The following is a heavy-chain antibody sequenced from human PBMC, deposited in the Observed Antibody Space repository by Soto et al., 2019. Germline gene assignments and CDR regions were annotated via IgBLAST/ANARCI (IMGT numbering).Heavy chain of an antibody. J-gene: IGHJ4*02. CDR3: ARARCSSGQCYYFDY. Sequence: EVQLVESGEGLVQPGGSLRLSCAASGFTCSSYNIHWIRQAPGKGLAFVSAISRSGDRTYYADSVKGRFTITRDNSKNSVWLQMASRRAEDMAVYYCARARCSSGQCYYFDYWGRGALVSVSS. D-gene: IGHD2-15*01. CDR2: ISRSGDRT. V-gene: IGHV3-64*02. CDR1: GFTCSSYN.